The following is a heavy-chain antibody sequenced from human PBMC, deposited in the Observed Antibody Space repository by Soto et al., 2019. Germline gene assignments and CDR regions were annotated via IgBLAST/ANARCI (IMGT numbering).Heavy chain of an antibody. Sequence: PSETLSLTCAVSGGSISSSNRWSWVRQPPGKGLEWIGEIYHSGSTNYNPSLKSRVTISVDKSKNQFSLKLSSVTAADTAVYYCARPYSSSRGRGMDVWGQGTTVTVSS. CDR2: IYHSGST. CDR3: ARPYSSSRGRGMDV. V-gene: IGHV4-4*02. CDR1: GGSISSSNR. J-gene: IGHJ6*02. D-gene: IGHD6-13*01.